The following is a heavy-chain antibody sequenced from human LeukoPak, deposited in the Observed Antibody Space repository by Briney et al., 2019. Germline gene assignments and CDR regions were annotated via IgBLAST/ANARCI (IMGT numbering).Heavy chain of an antibody. J-gene: IGHJ1*01. CDR3: ARGVSYYDSSGYYSEYFQH. CDR2: IYYSGST. V-gene: IGHV4-59*08. Sequence: SETLSLTCTVSGGSISSYYWSWIRQPPGEGLEWIAYIYYSGSTNYNPSLKSRDTISVDTSKNQFSLKLSSVTAADTAVYYCARGVSYYDSSGYYSEYFQHWGQGTLVTVSS. CDR1: GGSISSYY. D-gene: IGHD3-22*01.